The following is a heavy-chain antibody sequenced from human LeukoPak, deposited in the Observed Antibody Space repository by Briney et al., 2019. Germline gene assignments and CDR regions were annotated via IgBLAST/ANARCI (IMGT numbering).Heavy chain of an antibody. CDR2: ITDGGGRT. CDR1: GFTFSSYA. CDR3: ARDRIGKYSIDY. Sequence: GGSLRLSCAASGFTFSSYAMSWVRQAPGKGLQWVSAITDGGGRTYYADSVKGRFTISRDNSKNTLYLQMNSLRAEDTAVYYCARDRIGKYSIDYWGQGTLVTVSS. D-gene: IGHD2-15*01. J-gene: IGHJ4*02. V-gene: IGHV3-23*01.